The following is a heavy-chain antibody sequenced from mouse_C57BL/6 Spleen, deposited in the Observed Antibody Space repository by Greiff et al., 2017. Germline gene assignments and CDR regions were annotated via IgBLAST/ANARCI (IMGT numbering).Heavy chain of an antibody. CDR3: ARSDYDDDAYFDV. CDR2: IYPGSGST. Sequence: QVQLQQPGAELVKPGASVKMSCKASGYTFTSYWITWVKQRPGQGLEWMGDIYPGSGSTNYNEKFKSKATLTVDTTSSTAYMQLSSLTSEDSAVYYCARSDYDDDAYFDVWGTGTTVTVSS. V-gene: IGHV1-55*01. D-gene: IGHD2-4*01. CDR1: GYTFTSYW. J-gene: IGHJ1*03.